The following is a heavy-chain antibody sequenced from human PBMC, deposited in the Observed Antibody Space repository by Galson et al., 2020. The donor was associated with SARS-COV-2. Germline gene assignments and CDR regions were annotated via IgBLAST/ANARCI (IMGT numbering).Heavy chain of an antibody. Sequence: SETLSLTCTVSGGSISSYYWSWIRQPPGKGLEWIGYIYYSGSPNYNPSLKSRVTISVDTSKNQFSLKLSSVTAADTAVYYCARGGAYYDSSGYSYYFDYWGQGTLVTVSS. J-gene: IGHJ4*02. V-gene: IGHV4-59*01. D-gene: IGHD3-22*01. CDR1: GGSISSYY. CDR2: IYYSGSP. CDR3: ARGGAYYDSSGYSYYFDY.